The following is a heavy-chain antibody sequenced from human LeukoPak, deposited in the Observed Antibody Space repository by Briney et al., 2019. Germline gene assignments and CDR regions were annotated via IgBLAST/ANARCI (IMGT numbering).Heavy chain of an antibody. J-gene: IGHJ4*02. D-gene: IGHD3-22*01. CDR2: INSIGSSI. CDR1: GFTFRSFE. CDR3: ARDSLTMIVGRQKRGLDY. V-gene: IGHV3-48*03. Sequence: GGSLRLSCAASGFTFRSFEMNWVRQAPGKGLEWISYINSIGSSIYYADSVKGRFTISRDNAKNSLYLQMNSLRAEDTAVYYCARDSLTMIVGRQKRGLDYWGQGTLVTVSS.